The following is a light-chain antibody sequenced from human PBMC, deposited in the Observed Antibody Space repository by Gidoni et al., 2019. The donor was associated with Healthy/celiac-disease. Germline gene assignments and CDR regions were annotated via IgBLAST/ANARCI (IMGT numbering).Light chain of an antibody. J-gene: IGKJ1*01. CDR3: MQALQTPRT. CDR1: QSLLHSNGYNY. CDR2: LGS. V-gene: IGKV2-28*01. Sequence: VTPGEPASISCRSSQSLLHSNGYNYLDWYLQKPGQSPQLLIYLGSNRASGVPDRFSGSGSGTDFTLKISRVEAEDVGVYYCMQALQTPRTFGQXTKVEIK.